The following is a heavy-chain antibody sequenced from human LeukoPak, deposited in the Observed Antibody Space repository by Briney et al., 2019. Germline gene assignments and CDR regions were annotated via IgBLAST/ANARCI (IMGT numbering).Heavy chain of an antibody. D-gene: IGHD3-3*01. CDR3: VRGDDFWSGSYFDY. J-gene: IGHJ4*02. CDR2: ISGSGGST. CDR1: GFSFGSYA. V-gene: IGHV3-23*01. Sequence: GGCLRLACAASGFSFGSYAMSWVRQAPGKGLEWVSAISGSGGSTYYADSVKGRFTISRDNAKTSLYLQMNSLRAEDTAVYYCVRGDDFWSGSYFDYWGQGTLVTVSS.